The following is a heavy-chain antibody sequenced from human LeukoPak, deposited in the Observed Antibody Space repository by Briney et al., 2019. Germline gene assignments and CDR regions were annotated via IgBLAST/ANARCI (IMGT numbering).Heavy chain of an antibody. J-gene: IGHJ4*02. CDR1: GGSISSYY. V-gene: IGHV4-59*01. CDR3: ARGGRDGYTLGY. Sequence: PSETLSLTCTVSGGSISSYYWSWIRQPPGKGLEWIGYIYYSGSTNYNPSLKSRVTISVDTSKNQFSLKLSSVTAADTAVYYCARGGRDGYTLGYWGQGTLVTASS. D-gene: IGHD5-24*01. CDR2: IYYSGST.